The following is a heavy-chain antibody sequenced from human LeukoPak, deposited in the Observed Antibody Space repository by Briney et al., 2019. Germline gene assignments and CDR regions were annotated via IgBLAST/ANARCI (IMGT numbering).Heavy chain of an antibody. CDR1: QFKFNNYG. V-gene: IGHV3-23*01. Sequence: GGSLRLSCATSQFKFNNYGMTWVRQAPGKGLEWVSSITGSGGSTQYADSVQGRFTISRDNSKNTLYLQMNSLRAEDTAVYYCAKDPNGDYIGTFDIWGQGTMVTVSS. J-gene: IGHJ3*02. D-gene: IGHD4-17*01. CDR3: AKDPNGDYIGTFDI. CDR2: ITGSGGST.